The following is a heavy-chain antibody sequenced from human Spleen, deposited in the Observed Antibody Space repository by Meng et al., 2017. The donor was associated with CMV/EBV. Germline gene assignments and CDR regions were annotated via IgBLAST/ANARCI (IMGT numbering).Heavy chain of an antibody. J-gene: IGHJ4*02. CDR1: GYTFTSYD. CDR3: ARDLGLHDPSDY. Sequence: ASVKVSCKASGYTFTSYDINWVRQATGQGLEWMGWISAYNGNTNYAQKLQGRVTMTTDTSTSTAYMELRSLRSDDTAVYYCARDLGLHDPSDYWGQGTLVTVSS. V-gene: IGHV1-18*01. CDR2: ISAYNGNT. D-gene: IGHD5-24*01.